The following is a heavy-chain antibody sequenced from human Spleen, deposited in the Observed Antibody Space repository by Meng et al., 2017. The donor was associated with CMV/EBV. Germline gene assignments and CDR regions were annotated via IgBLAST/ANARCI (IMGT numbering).Heavy chain of an antibody. V-gene: IGHV3-23*01. D-gene: IGHD3-22*01. CDR2: ISGSGDNT. CDR1: GFTFSTYN. Sequence: GGSLRLSCAASGFTFSTYNMNWVRQAPGKGLEWVSGISGSGDNTYYADSVKGRFTISRDNSKNTLYLQMNSLRAEDTAVYYCAKAFPIVVAIFASWGQGTLVTVSS. J-gene: IGHJ4*02. CDR3: AKAFPIVVAIFAS.